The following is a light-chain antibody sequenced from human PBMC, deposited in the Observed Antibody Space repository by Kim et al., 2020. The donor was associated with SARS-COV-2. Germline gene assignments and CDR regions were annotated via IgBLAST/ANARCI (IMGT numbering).Light chain of an antibody. J-gene: IGLJ2*01. Sequence: SYELTQPLSMSPALRQTARITCGGNNIGSKNVHWYQQKPGQAPVLVIYRVYNRPSAIPERFSGSNSGNTTTLTISRAPAVDAADYYCQVWVPSTYVVFGG. CDR3: QVWVPSTYVV. CDR1: NIGSKN. CDR2: RVY. V-gene: IGLV3-9*01.